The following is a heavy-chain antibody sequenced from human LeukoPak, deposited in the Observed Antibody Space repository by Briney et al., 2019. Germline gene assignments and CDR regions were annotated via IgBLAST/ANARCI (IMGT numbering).Heavy chain of an antibody. V-gene: IGHV3-23*01. CDR2: ISGSGGSK. J-gene: IGHJ3*02. CDR1: GFTFSTYG. Sequence: PGGSLRLSCAASGFTFSTYGMSWVRQAPGKGLEWVSGISGSGGSKYYADSVKGRFTISRDNSKNKLYLQMNSLRAEDTAMYYCARDTAAVEDAFDIWGQGTMVTVSS. CDR3: ARDTAAVEDAFDI. D-gene: IGHD6-19*01.